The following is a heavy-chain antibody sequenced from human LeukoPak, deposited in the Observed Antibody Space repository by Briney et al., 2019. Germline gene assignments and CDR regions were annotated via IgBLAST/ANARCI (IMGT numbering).Heavy chain of an antibody. V-gene: IGHV3-30*04. D-gene: IGHD5-18*01. Sequence: PGGSLRLSCAASGFTFSSYAMHWVRQAPGKGLEWVAFISYDESIKYYADSVKGRFTISRDSSKNTLYLQMNSLRAEDTAVYYCARPRGYTYVGNPEIWGQGTMVTVSS. J-gene: IGHJ3*02. CDR1: GFTFSSYA. CDR3: ARPRGYTYVGNPEI. CDR2: ISYDESIK.